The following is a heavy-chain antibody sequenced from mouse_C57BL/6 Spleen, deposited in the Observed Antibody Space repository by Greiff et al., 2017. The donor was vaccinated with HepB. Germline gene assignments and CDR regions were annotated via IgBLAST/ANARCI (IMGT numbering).Heavy chain of an antibody. J-gene: IGHJ2*01. Sequence: EVMLVESGGGLVKPGGSLKLSCAASGFTFSDYGMHWVRQSPEKGLEWVAYISSGSSNIYYADTVKGRFTISRDNAKNTLFLQMTPLRSEDTAMYYCATSYDGYYGNYWGQGTTLTVSS. CDR1: GFTFSDYG. D-gene: IGHD2-3*01. CDR2: ISSGSSNI. CDR3: ATSYDGYYGNY. V-gene: IGHV5-17*01.